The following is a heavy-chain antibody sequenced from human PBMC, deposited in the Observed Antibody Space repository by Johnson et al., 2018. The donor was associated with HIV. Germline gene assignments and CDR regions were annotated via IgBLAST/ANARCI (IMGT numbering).Heavy chain of an antibody. Sequence: QVQLVESGGGLIQPGGSLRLSCAASGFTVSSNYMSWVRQAPGKGLEWVAVMWYDGSNKYYADSVKGRFTISRDNSKNTLYLQMNSLRAEDTAVFYCAKDAYCSGGRCYGFGAFDIWGQGTMVTVSS. J-gene: IGHJ3*02. CDR1: GFTVSSNY. D-gene: IGHD2-15*01. V-gene: IGHV3-33*06. CDR2: MWYDGSNK. CDR3: AKDAYCSGGRCYGFGAFDI.